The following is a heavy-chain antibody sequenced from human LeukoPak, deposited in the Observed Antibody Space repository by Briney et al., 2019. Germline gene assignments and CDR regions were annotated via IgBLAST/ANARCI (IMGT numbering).Heavy chain of an antibody. J-gene: IGHJ4*02. CDR2: IYSGGST. V-gene: IGHV3-66*01. D-gene: IGHD5-18*01. Sequence: AGGSLRLSCAASGFTVSSNYMSWVRQAPGKGLEWVSVIYSGGSTYYADSVKGRFTISRDNSKNTLYLQMNSLRAEDTAVYYCARVPSPLTAMAQQDYWGQGTLVTVSS. CDR3: ARVPSPLTAMAQQDY. CDR1: GFTVSSNY.